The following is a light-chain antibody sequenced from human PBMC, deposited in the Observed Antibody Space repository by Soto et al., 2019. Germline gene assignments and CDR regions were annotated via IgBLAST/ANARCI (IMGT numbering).Light chain of an antibody. J-gene: IGKJ5*01. V-gene: IGKV3-15*01. CDR1: QSISSN. Sequence: ERVMTQSPATLSVSPGERATLSCRAVQSISSNLAWYQQKPGQAPGLVIYDTSTRATGIPARFSGSGSGTEFTLTISSLEPEDFAVYYCQQRSNWPPTVTFGQGTRLEI. CDR2: DTS. CDR3: QQRSNWPPTVT.